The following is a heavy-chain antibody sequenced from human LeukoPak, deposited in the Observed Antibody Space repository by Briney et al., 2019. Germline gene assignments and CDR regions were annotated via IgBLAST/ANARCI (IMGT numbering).Heavy chain of an antibody. Sequence: SETLSLTCTVSGGSISSYYWSWIRQPPGEGLEWIGYIYYSGTTNYNPSLKSRVTLSVDTAKNQFSLKLSSVTAAGTAVYYCATETGVYFEYWGQGTLVTVSS. CDR3: ATETGVYFEY. D-gene: IGHD3-10*01. CDR2: IYYSGTT. CDR1: GGSISSYY. V-gene: IGHV4-59*01. J-gene: IGHJ4*02.